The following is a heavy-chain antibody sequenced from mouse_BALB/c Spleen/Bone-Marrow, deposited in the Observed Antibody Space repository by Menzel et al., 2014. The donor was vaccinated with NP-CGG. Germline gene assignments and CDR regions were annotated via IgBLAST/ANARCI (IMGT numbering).Heavy chain of an antibody. CDR3: TTLARSDFDY. Sequence: EVKLQESGTVLARPGAAVKMSCKASGYTFSSYWMHWVKRRPGQGLEWIGTIYPGNSDTTYNQKFKGKAKLTAVTSTSTAYMELGSLTNEDSAVYYCTTLARSDFDYWGQGTTLTVSS. D-gene: IGHD3-1*01. CDR2: IYPGNSDT. CDR1: GYTFSSYW. J-gene: IGHJ2*01. V-gene: IGHV1-5*01.